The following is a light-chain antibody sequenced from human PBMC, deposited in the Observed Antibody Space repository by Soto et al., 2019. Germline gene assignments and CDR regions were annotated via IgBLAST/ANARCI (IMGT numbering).Light chain of an antibody. CDR1: SSDVVGYNY. CDR3: SSYTSSSTLPYV. Sequence: QSVLTQPASVSGSPGQSITISCTGTSSDVVGYNYVSWYQHHPGKAPKLMIYDVSNRPSGVSNRFSGSKSGNTASLTISGLQAEDEADYYCSSYTSSSTLPYVFGTGTKVTVL. J-gene: IGLJ1*01. CDR2: DVS. V-gene: IGLV2-14*03.